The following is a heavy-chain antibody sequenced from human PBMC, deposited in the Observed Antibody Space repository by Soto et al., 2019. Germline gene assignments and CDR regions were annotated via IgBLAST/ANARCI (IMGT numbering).Heavy chain of an antibody. V-gene: IGHV4-4*07. CDR2: IYSSGST. CDR3: VRDCSGGGCYSDYGMDV. CDR1: GDSIRNYY. Sequence: SETLSLTCTVSGDSIRNYYWSWIRQPAGKGLEWIGRIYSSGSTDYNASLKSRVSMSVDRSNNQFFLRLTSVTDADTAVYYCVRDCSGGGCYSDYGMDVWGQGTTVTVSS. J-gene: IGHJ6*02. D-gene: IGHD2-15*01.